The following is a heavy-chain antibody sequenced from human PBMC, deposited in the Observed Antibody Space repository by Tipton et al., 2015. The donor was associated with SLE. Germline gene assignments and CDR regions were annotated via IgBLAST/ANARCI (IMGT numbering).Heavy chain of an antibody. CDR2: IYSGGST. CDR1: GFTFSSYA. V-gene: IGHV3-23*03. D-gene: IGHD4-23*01. J-gene: IGHJ4*02. Sequence: SLRLSCAASGFTFSSYAMSWVRQAPGKGLEWVSVIYSGGSTYYADSVKGRFTISRDNSKNTLYLQMNNLRAEDTAVYYCAKADYGGNFDYWGQGTLVTVSS. CDR3: AKADYGGNFDY.